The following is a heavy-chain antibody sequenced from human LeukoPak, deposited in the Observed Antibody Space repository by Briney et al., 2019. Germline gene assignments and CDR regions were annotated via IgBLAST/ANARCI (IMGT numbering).Heavy chain of an antibody. CDR3: ARNVYSSSSPNWFDP. CDR1: GFTFSDYY. Sequence: GGSLRLSCAASGFTFSDYYMSWIRQAPGKGLEWVSYISSSGSTIYYADSVKGRFTISRDNAKNSLYLQMNSLRAEDTAVYYCARNVYSSSSPNWFDPWGQGTLVTVSS. CDR2: ISSSGSTI. D-gene: IGHD6-6*01. V-gene: IGHV3-11*04. J-gene: IGHJ5*02.